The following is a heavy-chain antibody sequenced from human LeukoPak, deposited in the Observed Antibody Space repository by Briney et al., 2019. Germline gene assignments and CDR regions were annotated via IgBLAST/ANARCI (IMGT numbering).Heavy chain of an antibody. D-gene: IGHD3-9*01. J-gene: IGHJ4*02. Sequence: SETLSLTCTVSGGSISSYYWSWIRQPPGKGLEWIGYIYYSGSTNYNPSLKSRVTISVDTSKNQFSLKLSSVTAADTAVYYCARQRGLRYFDWYSPDYWGQGTLVTSPQ. CDR1: GGSISSYY. CDR3: ARQRGLRYFDWYSPDY. V-gene: IGHV4-59*08. CDR2: IYYSGST.